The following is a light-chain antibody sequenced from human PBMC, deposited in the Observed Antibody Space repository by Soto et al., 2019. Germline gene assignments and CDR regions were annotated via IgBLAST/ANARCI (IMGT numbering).Light chain of an antibody. V-gene: IGKV3-20*01. CDR1: QSVSSSF. Sequence: EIVLTQSPGTLSLSPGERATLSCRASQSVSSSFLAWYQQKPGQAPRLLIYGASSRATGIPDRFSGSGYGTDFTLTISRLETEDFAVYYCQQYDNSPRTFGQGTKVEIK. CDR3: QQYDNSPRT. CDR2: GAS. J-gene: IGKJ1*01.